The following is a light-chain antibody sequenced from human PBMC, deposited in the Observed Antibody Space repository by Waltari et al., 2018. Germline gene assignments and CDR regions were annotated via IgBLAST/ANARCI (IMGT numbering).Light chain of an antibody. CDR3: ATWDDSLNNRWV. CDR2: RNS. J-gene: IGLJ3*02. Sequence: QSVLTQPPSVSGTPGQRVTISCSGTNSNYVYWYQQFPGTAPKPLIYRNSQRPSGVTDRFSGSKSGTSASLAISGLRSEDEADDYCATWDDSLNNRWVFGGGTKLTVL. V-gene: IGLV1-47*01. CDR1: NSNY.